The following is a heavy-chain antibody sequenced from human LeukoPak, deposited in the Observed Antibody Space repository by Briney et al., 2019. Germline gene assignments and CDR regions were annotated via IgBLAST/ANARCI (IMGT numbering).Heavy chain of an antibody. Sequence: GGSLRLSCSASGFTFSYYAMHWVRQAAGKGLEFVSGISSNGGSTYYADSLKGRFTVSRDNSNNTLYLQMSSLRAEDTAIYYCAKGPTYDSLPYYFNYWGQGTLVTVSS. V-gene: IGHV3-64D*09. CDR2: ISSNGGST. J-gene: IGHJ4*02. D-gene: IGHD3-22*01. CDR1: GFTFSYYA. CDR3: AKGPTYDSLPYYFNY.